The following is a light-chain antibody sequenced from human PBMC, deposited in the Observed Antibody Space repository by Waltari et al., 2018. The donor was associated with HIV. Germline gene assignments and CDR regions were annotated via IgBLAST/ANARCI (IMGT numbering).Light chain of an antibody. V-gene: IGKV1-5*03. CDR2: KAS. J-gene: IGKJ2*01. Sequence: DIQMTQSPSTLSASLGDRVTITCRASQSISSWLAWYQQKPGKAPNLLIYKASSLKSGVPTRFSGSGSGTEFTLTISSLQPDDFSTYYCQQYNSYPYTFGPGTKLEIK. CDR1: QSISSW. CDR3: QQYNSYPYT.